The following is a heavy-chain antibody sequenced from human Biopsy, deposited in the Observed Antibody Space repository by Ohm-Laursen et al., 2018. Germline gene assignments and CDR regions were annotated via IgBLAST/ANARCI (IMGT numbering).Heavy chain of an antibody. V-gene: IGHV4-39*01. D-gene: IGHD3-3*01. CDR3: ARQVDFWSGYVDY. CDR2: IYYSGNT. CDR1: GGPFGINSHY. Sequence: GTLSLTCPVSGGPFGINSHYWIWIRQPPGKGLEWIGNIYYSGNTDYSPSLKSRVTISVDTSNNQFSLKLRSVTAADTAVYYCARQVDFWSGYVDYWGQGTLVAVSS. J-gene: IGHJ4*02.